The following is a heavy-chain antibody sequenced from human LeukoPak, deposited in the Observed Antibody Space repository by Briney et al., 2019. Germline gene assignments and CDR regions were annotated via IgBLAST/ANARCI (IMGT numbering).Heavy chain of an antibody. J-gene: IGHJ4*02. Sequence: GESLKISCKGSGYSFTSYWSGWVRQMPGKGLEWMGIIYPGDSDTRYSPSFQGQVTISADKSISTAYQQWSSLNASDTAMYYCARSSMYYFDYWGQGTLVTVSS. V-gene: IGHV5-51*01. CDR3: ARSSMYYFDY. CDR2: IYPGDSDT. CDR1: GYSFTSYW.